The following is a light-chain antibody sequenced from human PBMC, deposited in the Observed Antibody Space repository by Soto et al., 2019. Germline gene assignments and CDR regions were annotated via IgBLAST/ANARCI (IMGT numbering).Light chain of an antibody. Sequence: EVVLTQSPGTLSLFPGERATLSCRTSQTISSSYLGWYQQKPGQAPRLLIYGASSRATGIPDRFSGSGSGTDFTLTISRLEAEDFAVYYCQQYTYSPWTFGQGTKVEIK. CDR1: QTISSSY. CDR3: QQYTYSPWT. J-gene: IGKJ1*01. CDR2: GAS. V-gene: IGKV3-20*01.